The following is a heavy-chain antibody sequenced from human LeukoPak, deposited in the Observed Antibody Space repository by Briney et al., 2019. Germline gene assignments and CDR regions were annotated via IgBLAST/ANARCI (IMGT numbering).Heavy chain of an antibody. CDR2: IYPGDSHT. V-gene: IGHV5-51*01. J-gene: IGHJ5*02. Sequence: GESLKISCKGSGYSFTSYWIAWVRQMPGKGLEWMGIIYPGDSHTRYSPSFQGQVTISADKSISTAYLQWSSLKASDTAMYHCARRYCSSTSCYTGWFDPWGQGTLVTVSS. CDR1: GYSFTSYW. CDR3: ARRYCSSTSCYTGWFDP. D-gene: IGHD2-2*02.